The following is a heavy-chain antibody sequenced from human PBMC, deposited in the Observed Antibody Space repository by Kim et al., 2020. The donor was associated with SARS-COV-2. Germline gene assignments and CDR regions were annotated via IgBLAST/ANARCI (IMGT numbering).Heavy chain of an antibody. Sequence: ASVKVSCKSSGYTFTGYHMHWVRQAPGQGLEWMGRINPNRGCTFHAQKFQGRDTMTRDTYISTAYMELSRLRSDDTAVYYCASYDSSGYLAFDIWGQGTMVTVSS. J-gene: IGHJ3*02. D-gene: IGHD3-22*01. CDR2: INPNRGCT. CDR1: GYTFTGYH. CDR3: ASYDSSGYLAFDI. V-gene: IGHV1-2*06.